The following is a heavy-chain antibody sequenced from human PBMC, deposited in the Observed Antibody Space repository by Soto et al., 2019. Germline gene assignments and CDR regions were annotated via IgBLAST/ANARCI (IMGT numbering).Heavy chain of an antibody. D-gene: IGHD6-13*01. CDR2: INAGIGDT. CDR1: GYTFTSYA. CDR3: ARVSGWYFLGY. V-gene: IGHV1-3*01. J-gene: IGHJ4*02. Sequence: ASVKVSCKASGYTFTSYAMHWVRQAPGQRLEWMGWINAGIGDTEYSEKFQGRVTITRDTSASTAYMELSSLRSEDTAVYYCARVSGWYFLGYWGQGTLVTVSS.